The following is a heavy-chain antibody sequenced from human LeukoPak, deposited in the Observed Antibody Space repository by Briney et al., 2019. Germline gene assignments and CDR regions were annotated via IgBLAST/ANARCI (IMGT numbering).Heavy chain of an antibody. CDR1: GGSISSGSYY. J-gene: IGHJ4*02. V-gene: IGHV4-61*02. D-gene: IGHD6-13*01. CDR2: IYTSGNT. Sequence: SETLSLTCTVSGGSISSGSYYWSWIRQPAGKGLEWIGRIYTSGNTNYNPSLKSRVTISLDTSKNQLSLKLSSVTAADTAVYYCARGPIAAAGPPFDYWGQGTLVTVSS. CDR3: ARGPIAAAGPPFDY.